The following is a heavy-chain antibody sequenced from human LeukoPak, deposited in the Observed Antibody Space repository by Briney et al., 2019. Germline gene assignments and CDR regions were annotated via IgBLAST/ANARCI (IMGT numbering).Heavy chain of an antibody. CDR3: TTTYYYDSSGYYL. CDR2: IKQDGSEK. CDR1: GFTFSSYW. J-gene: IGHJ5*02. V-gene: IGHV3-7*01. Sequence: GGSLRLSCAASGFTFSSYWMSWVRQAPGKGLEWVANIKQDGSEKYYVDSVKGRFTISRDNAKNSLYLQMNSLRAEDTAVYYCTTTYYYDSSGYYLWGQGTLVTVSS. D-gene: IGHD3-22*01.